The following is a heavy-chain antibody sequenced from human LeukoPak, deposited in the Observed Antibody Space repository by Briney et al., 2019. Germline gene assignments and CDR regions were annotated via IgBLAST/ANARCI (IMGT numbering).Heavy chain of an antibody. D-gene: IGHD4-17*01. CDR2: INHSGST. V-gene: IGHV4-39*07. Sequence: SETLSLTCTVSGGSISNSIYYWSWIRQPPGKGLEWIGEINHSGSTNYNPSLKSRVTISVDTSKNQFSLKLSSVTAADTAVYYCARDYFVRGDYGLDYWGQGALVTVSS. CDR1: GGSISNSIYY. CDR3: ARDYFVRGDYGLDY. J-gene: IGHJ4*02.